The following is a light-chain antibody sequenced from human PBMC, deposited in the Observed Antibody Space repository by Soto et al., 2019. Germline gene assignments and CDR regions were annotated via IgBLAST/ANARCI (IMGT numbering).Light chain of an antibody. CDR1: RSNIGNNA. CDR2: NNN. CDR3: ATWDDSLNARGV. V-gene: IGLV1-44*01. Sequence: QSVLTQTPSASGTPGQTVTISCSGSRSNIGNNAVSWYQQFPGTAPELLIYNNNQRPSGVPVRFSGSKSGTSASLAISGLQSEDEADYYCATWDDSLNARGVFGGGTKLTVL. J-gene: IGLJ3*02.